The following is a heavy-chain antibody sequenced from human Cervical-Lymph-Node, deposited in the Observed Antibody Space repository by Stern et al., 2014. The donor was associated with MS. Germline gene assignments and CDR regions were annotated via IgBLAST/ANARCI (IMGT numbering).Heavy chain of an antibody. CDR3: ARDRGSYSDY. D-gene: IGHD1-26*01. V-gene: IGHV1-2*02. J-gene: IGHJ4*02. CDR2: ISPKTGSA. Sequence: QVQLMQSGAEVERPGASVKVSCKASGYTFTAYFLHWVRQAPGKGLEWMGWISPKTGSATYAQKFQDRVTMTRDTSINTGYMEVSSLRSDDTAVYYCARDRGSYSDYWGQGTLVAVSS. CDR1: GYTFTAYF.